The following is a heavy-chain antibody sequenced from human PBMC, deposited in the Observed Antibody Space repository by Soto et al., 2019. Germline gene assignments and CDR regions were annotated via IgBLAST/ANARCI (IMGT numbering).Heavy chain of an antibody. J-gene: IGHJ4*02. CDR3: ARETFGDSIKGFDY. CDR2: IYYRGST. D-gene: IGHD4-17*01. CDR1: GDSINRGGYY. V-gene: IGHV4-31*03. Sequence: SETLSLTCTVSGDSINRGGYYWSWIRQHPGKGLEWIGYIYYRGSTYYNPSLESRATTSMDTSKNEFSLKLNSVTAADTAVYYCARETFGDSIKGFDYWGQGTLVTVYS.